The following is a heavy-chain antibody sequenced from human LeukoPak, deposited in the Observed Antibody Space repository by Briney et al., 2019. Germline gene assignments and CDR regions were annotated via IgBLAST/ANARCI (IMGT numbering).Heavy chain of an antibody. D-gene: IGHD6-6*01. J-gene: IGHJ1*01. Sequence: GALRLSCAASGFTFSSYGMHWVRQAPGKGLEWVAVISYDGSNKYYADSVKGRFTISRDNSKNTLFLQMNSLRAEDTAVYYCAKGPPSSSAQYFQHWGQGTLVTVSS. CDR1: GFTFSSYG. V-gene: IGHV3-30*18. CDR2: ISYDGSNK. CDR3: AKGPPSSSAQYFQH.